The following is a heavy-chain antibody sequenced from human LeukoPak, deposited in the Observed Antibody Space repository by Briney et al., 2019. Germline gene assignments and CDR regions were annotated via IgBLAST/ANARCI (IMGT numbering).Heavy chain of an antibody. CDR2: INPHSGAT. CDR3: ARDFFSEITYHGEIAYFDQ. J-gene: IGHJ4*02. Sequence: ASVKVSCKTFVYTFIDYSIHWVRQAPGQGLEWMGWINPHSGATKYGQKFQGRVTVTRDTSISTAYMEVTRLNSDDTAIYYCARDFFSEITYHGEIAYFDQWGPGTLVSVSS. V-gene: IGHV1-2*02. CDR1: VYTFIDYS. D-gene: IGHD3-16*01.